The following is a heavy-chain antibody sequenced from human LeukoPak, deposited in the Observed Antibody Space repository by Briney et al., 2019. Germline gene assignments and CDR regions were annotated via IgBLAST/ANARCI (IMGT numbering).Heavy chain of an antibody. CDR3: ARAITGSGSYYNLIYYFDY. J-gene: IGHJ4*02. CDR1: GGSISSYY. CDR2: IYYSGST. Sequence: SETLSLTCTVSGGSISSYYWSWIRQPPGKGLEWIGYIYYSGSTNYNPSLKSRVTISVDTSKNQFSLKLSSVTAADTAVYYCARAITGSGSYYNLIYYFDYWGQGTLVTVSS. D-gene: IGHD3-10*01. V-gene: IGHV4-59*01.